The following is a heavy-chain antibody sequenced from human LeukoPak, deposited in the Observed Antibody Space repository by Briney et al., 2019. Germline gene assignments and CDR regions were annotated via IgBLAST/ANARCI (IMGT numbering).Heavy chain of an antibody. V-gene: IGHV4-59*01. CDR2: IYYTGST. CDR3: ARCSSRIAAARASYYYYGMDV. D-gene: IGHD6-13*01. CDR1: RDSMKSYY. Sequence: PSETLSLTCTVSRDSMKSYYWSWLRQPPGKGLEWIGYIYYTGSTDYNPFLKSRVTISVDTSRNQFSLKLSSVTAADTAVYYCARCSSRIAAARASYYYYGMDVWGQGTTVTVSS. J-gene: IGHJ6*02.